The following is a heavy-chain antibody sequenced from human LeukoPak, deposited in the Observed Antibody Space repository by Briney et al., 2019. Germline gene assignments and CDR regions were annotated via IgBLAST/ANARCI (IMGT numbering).Heavy chain of an antibody. CDR3: AREDSSGYLGY. Sequence: SEPLSLTCTVSGGSVSSNIYYWHWIRQPPGKGPEWIGYIYYSRSTNYNHTRKSVVNISVDASKIQFCLKLASLTAADTAMYYCAREDSSGYLGYWGQGTLVTVSS. D-gene: IGHD3-22*01. J-gene: IGHJ4*02. CDR1: GGSVSSNIYY. V-gene: IGHV4-61*01. CDR2: IYYSRST.